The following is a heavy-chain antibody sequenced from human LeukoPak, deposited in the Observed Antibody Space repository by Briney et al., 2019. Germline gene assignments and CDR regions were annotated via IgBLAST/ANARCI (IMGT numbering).Heavy chain of an antibody. Sequence: GGSLRLSCAASGFTFSSYGMNWVRQAPGKGLEWVSSISDSGGSTDYADSVKGRFTISRDNAKNSLYLQMNSLRAEDTAVYYCAREGGITYYYNSSGYFLDAFDIWGQGTMVTVSS. CDR1: GFTFSSYG. J-gene: IGHJ3*02. V-gene: IGHV3-23*01. D-gene: IGHD3-22*01. CDR3: AREGGITYYYNSSGYFLDAFDI. CDR2: ISDSGGST.